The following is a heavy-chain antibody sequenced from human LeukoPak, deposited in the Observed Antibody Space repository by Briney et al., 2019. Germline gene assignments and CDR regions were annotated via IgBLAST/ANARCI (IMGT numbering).Heavy chain of an antibody. J-gene: IGHJ4*02. D-gene: IGHD3-22*01. V-gene: IGHV3-21*01. Sequence: GGSLRLSCAASGFTFDDYGMSWVRQAPGKGLEWVSSISSSSSYIYYADSVKGRFTISRDNAKNSLYLQMNSLRAEDTAVYYCARAIPDYYDSSAMGYFDYWGQGTLVTVSS. CDR1: GFTFDDYG. CDR3: ARAIPDYYDSSAMGYFDY. CDR2: ISSSSSYI.